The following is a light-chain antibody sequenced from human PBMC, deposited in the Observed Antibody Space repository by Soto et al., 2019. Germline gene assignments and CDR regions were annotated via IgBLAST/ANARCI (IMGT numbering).Light chain of an antibody. Sequence: DIVLTQSPVTLSLYPGERATLSCRASQSVSGYLVWYQQKPGQAPRLLIYDASTRAAGIPARFIGSGSGTDFTLTISSLQSEDFAVYYCEQYNNWPITFGQGTRLEI. CDR1: QSVSGY. J-gene: IGKJ5*01. CDR2: DAS. V-gene: IGKV3-11*01. CDR3: EQYNNWPIT.